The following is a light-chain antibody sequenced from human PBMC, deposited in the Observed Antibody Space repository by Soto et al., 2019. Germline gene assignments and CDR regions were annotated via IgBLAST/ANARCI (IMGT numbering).Light chain of an antibody. CDR1: QSVSSSY. CDR3: QQYGSSPPT. J-gene: IGKJ3*01. V-gene: IGKV3-20*01. CDR2: GAS. Sequence: EIVLTQSPGTLSLSPGERATLSCRASQSVSSSYLAWYQHKRGQAPRLLIYGASSRATGIPERFSGSGSGTDSTLTISRLEPEDFAVYYCQQYGSSPPTFGPGTKVDIK.